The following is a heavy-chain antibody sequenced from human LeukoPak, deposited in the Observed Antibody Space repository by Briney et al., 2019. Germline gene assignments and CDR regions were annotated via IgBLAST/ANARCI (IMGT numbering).Heavy chain of an antibody. V-gene: IGHV1-2*02. CDR2: INPNSGGT. J-gene: IGHJ4*02. CDR1: GYTFTGYY. Sequence: ASVKVSCKASGYTFTGYYMHWVRQAPGQGLEWMGWINPNSGGTNYAQKFQGRVTMTRDTSISTAYMELSRLRSDDTAVYYCARGSGGNYYYDSSGYSLDFDYWGQGTLATVSS. D-gene: IGHD3-22*01. CDR3: ARGSGGNYYYDSSGYSLDFDY.